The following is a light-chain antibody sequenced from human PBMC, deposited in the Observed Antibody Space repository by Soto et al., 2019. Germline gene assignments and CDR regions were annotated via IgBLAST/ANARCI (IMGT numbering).Light chain of an antibody. CDR3: ATWDDSLNGLI. J-gene: IGLJ2*01. Sequence: QSVLTQPPSASGTPGQRVTISCSGGSSNIKTNGVSWYQQVPGAAPKLLIYSNNQRPSGAPDRFSGSKSGTSASLAISGLQSEDEATYHCATWDDSLNGLIFVGGTKVTVL. V-gene: IGLV1-44*01. CDR2: SNN. CDR1: SSNIKTNG.